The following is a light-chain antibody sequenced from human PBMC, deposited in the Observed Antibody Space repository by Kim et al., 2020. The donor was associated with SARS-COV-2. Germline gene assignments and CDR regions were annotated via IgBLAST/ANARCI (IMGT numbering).Light chain of an antibody. CDR3: QKYNSAPWT. CDR1: QDIANS. J-gene: IGKJ1*01. V-gene: IGKV1-27*01. Sequence: AFIGDRVTIPCRASQDIANSLAWYQQKPGKVPQVLIYAAATSQSGVPSRFSGSGSGTEFTLTIGSLQTEDVATYYCQKYNSAPWTFGPGTKVDIK. CDR2: AAA.